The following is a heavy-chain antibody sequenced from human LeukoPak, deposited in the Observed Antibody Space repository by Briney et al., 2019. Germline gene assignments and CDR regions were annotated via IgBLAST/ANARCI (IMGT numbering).Heavy chain of an antibody. CDR2: INPNSGGT. D-gene: IGHD3-3*01. CDR1: GYTFTGYY. CDR3: ARGILRFLEWVTDAFDI. Sequence: GASVKVSCKASGYTFTGYYMHWVRQAPGQGLERMGWINPNSGGTNYAQKFQGRVTMTRDTSISTAYMELSRLRSDDTAVYYCARGILRFLEWVTDAFDIWGQGTMVTVSS. J-gene: IGHJ3*02. V-gene: IGHV1-2*02.